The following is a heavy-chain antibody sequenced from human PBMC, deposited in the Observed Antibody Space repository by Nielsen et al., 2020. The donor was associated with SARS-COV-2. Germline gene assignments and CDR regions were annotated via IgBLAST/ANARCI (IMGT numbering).Heavy chain of an antibody. CDR3: ARDGVYYYDSSGYYSREISSYYYYYGMDV. CDR2: IWYDGSNK. Sequence: GESLKISCAASGFTFSSYGMHWVRQAPGKGLEWVAVIWYDGSNKYYADSVKGRFTISRDNSKNTLYLQMNSLRAEDTAVYYCARDGVYYYDSSGYYSREISSYYYYYGMDVWGQGTTVTVSS. CDR1: GFTFSSYG. J-gene: IGHJ6*02. D-gene: IGHD3-22*01. V-gene: IGHV3-33*01.